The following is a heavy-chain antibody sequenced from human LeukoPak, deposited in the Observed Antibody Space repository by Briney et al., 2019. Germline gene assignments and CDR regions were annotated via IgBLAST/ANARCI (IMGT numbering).Heavy chain of an antibody. CDR2: ISNCEST. J-gene: IGHJ3*02. D-gene: IGHD1-1*01. CDR3: VRLQPITGEWDFHI. CDR1: GGSISSYY. V-gene: IGHV4-59*01. Sequence: PSETLSLTCTVSGGSISSYYWSWIRQPQAKGLERIGYISNCESTNYNPSLKSRVTISVDTSKNQLSLKLSSVTAADTAVYDCVRLQPITGEWDFHIWCQGTMVRVSS.